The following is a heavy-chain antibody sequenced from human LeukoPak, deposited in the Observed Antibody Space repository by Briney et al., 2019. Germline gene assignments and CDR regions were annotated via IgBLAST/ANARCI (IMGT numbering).Heavy chain of an antibody. D-gene: IGHD4-17*01. V-gene: IGHV3-74*01. CDR2: INSDGSST. CDR3: AREKDYGDNDAFDI. Sequence: GGSLRLSCAASGFTFSSYWMHWVRQAPGKGLVWVSRINSDGSSTSYADSVKGRFTISRDNAKNTLYMQMNSLRAEDTAVYYYAREKDYGDNDAFDIWGQGTMVTVSS. CDR1: GFTFSSYW. J-gene: IGHJ3*02.